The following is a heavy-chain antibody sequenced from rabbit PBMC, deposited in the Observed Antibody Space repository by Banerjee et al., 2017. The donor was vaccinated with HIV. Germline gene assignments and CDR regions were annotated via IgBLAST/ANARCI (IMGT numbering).Heavy chain of an antibody. D-gene: IGHD7-1*01. CDR3: ARGPYYTGYGYNL. J-gene: IGHJ4*01. V-gene: IGHV1S45*01. CDR1: GFSFSSAYM. Sequence: QQQLVESGGGLVKPGASLTLTCQASGFSFSSAYMSWVRQAPGKGLEWIGCIYTGSGSTYYASWAKGRFTISKSSSTTVTLQMTSLTAADTATYFCARGPYYTGYGYNLWGQGTLVTVS. CDR2: IYTGSGST.